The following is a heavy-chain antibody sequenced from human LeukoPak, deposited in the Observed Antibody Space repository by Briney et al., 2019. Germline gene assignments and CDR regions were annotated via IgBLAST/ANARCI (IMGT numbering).Heavy chain of an antibody. D-gene: IGHD2-15*01. CDR2: MYYSGST. CDR1: GGSISSSGYY. CDR3: AGSYCSGGSCYSITFDY. J-gene: IGHJ4*02. V-gene: IGHV4-39*07. Sequence: SETLSLTCTVSGGSISSSGYYWGWIRQPPGKGLEWIGSMYYSGSTYYNPSLKSRVTISVDTSKNQFSLKLSSVTAADTAVYYCAGSYCSGGSCYSITFDYWGQGTLVTVSS.